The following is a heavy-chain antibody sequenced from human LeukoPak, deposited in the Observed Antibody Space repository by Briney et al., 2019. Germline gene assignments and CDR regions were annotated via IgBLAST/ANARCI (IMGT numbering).Heavy chain of an antibody. D-gene: IGHD2-15*01. Sequence: GGSLRLSCAASGFTFSSYAMSWVRQAPGKGLEWVSAVSISGGSTYDKDSVKGRFTISRDNSKNMLYLQMNSPRAEDTAVYYCAKQVGYCSDGNCYFDYWGQGALVTVSS. CDR3: AKQVGYCSDGNCYFDY. J-gene: IGHJ4*02. CDR1: GFTFSSYA. CDR2: VSISGGST. V-gene: IGHV3-23*01.